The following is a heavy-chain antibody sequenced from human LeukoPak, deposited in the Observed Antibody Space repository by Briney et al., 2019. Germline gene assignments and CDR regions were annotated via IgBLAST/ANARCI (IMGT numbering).Heavy chain of an antibody. Sequence: GGSLRLSCAASGFTVSSNDMSWVRQAPGKGLEWVSVIYSGGRTFYADSVRGRFTISRDNSKNTLYLQMNSLRAEDTAVYYCAIYDSSGYYNYWGQGTLVTVSS. CDR3: AIYDSSGYYNY. CDR2: IYSGGRT. D-gene: IGHD3-22*01. CDR1: GFTVSSND. V-gene: IGHV3-53*01. J-gene: IGHJ4*02.